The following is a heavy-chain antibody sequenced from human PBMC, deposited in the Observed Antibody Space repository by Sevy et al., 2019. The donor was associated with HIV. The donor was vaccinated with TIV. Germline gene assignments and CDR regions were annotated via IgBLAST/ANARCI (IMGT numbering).Heavy chain of an antibody. V-gene: IGHV3-23*01. Sequence: GGSLRLSCAFSGFNFGSYSMNWARQGPGKGLEWVAGISDNGGETYHAVSVKGRFTVARDNSKNTLFLQMNSLRAEDTAVYYCAKTIFGVAQVFDMWGQGPMVTVSS. CDR1: GFNFGSYS. J-gene: IGHJ3*02. D-gene: IGHD3-3*01. CDR3: AKTIFGVAQVFDM. CDR2: ISDNGGET.